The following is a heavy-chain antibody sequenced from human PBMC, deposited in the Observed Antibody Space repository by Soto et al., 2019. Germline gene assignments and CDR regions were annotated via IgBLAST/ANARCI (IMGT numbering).Heavy chain of an antibody. CDR2: CTPSSSSI. CDR1: GFTFKPYT. D-gene: IGHD6-13*01. Sequence: EVQLVESGGGLVKPGGSLRLSCAASGFTFKPYTMHWVRQAPGKGLEWVSFCTPSSSSISYADSVEGRFTISRDNARNSLYLQIHNLRAEDTAVYYCARDAASSLDHWGQGTLVTVS. J-gene: IGHJ4*02. V-gene: IGHV3-21*01. CDR3: ARDAASSLDH.